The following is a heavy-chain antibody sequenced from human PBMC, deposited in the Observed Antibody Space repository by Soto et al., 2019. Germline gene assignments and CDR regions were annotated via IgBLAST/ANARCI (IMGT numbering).Heavy chain of an antibody. J-gene: IGHJ6*02. CDR1: GFTFSSYS. CDR3: ARDNCSSTSCYMRGELGMDV. V-gene: IGHV3-48*02. Sequence: HPGGSLRLSCAASGFTFSSYSMNWVRQAPGKGLEWVSYISSSSSTIYYADSVKGRFTISRDNAKNSLYLQMNSLRDEDTAVYYCARDNCSSTSCYMRGELGMDVWGQGTTVTVSS. D-gene: IGHD2-2*02. CDR2: ISSSSSTI.